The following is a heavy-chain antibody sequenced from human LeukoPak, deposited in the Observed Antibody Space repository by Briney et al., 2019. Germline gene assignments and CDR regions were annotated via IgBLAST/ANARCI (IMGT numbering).Heavy chain of an antibody. CDR3: ARHWSSSSSPLEFGY. J-gene: IGHJ4*02. V-gene: IGHV4-39*01. D-gene: IGHD6-6*01. CDR2: IYYSGST. Sequence: SETLSLTCTVSGGSISSGSYYWGWIRQPPGKRLEWIGSIYYSGSTYYNPSLKSRVTISVDASRNQFSLKLSSVTAADTAVYYCARHWSSSSSPLEFGYWGQGTLVTVSS. CDR1: GGSISSGSYY.